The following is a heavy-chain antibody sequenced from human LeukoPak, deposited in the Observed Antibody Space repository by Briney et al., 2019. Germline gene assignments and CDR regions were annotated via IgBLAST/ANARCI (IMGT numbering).Heavy chain of an antibody. CDR3: ARGRPFLYYDSSGYSWFDP. D-gene: IGHD3-22*01. V-gene: IGHV4-34*01. Sequence: PSETLSLICAVYGGSFSGYYWSWIRQPPGKGLEWIGEINHSGSTNYNPSLKSRVTISVDTSKNQFSLKLSSVTAADTAVYYCARGRPFLYYDSSGYSWFDPWGQGTLVTVSS. J-gene: IGHJ5*02. CDR1: GGSFSGYY. CDR2: INHSGST.